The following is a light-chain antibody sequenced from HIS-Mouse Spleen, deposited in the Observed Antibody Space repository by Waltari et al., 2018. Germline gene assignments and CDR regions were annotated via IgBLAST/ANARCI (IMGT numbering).Light chain of an antibody. CDR3: MQGTHWPPYT. CDR2: KVS. CDR1: QSLVYSDGNTY. Sequence: DVVMTQSPLSLPVTLGQPASISCRSSQSLVYSDGNTYLNWFQQRPGQFPSRLTYKVSNRDSGVPERFSGSGSGTDFTLKISRVEAEDVGVYYCMQGTHWPPYTFGQGTKLEIK. J-gene: IGKJ2*01. V-gene: IGKV2-30*01.